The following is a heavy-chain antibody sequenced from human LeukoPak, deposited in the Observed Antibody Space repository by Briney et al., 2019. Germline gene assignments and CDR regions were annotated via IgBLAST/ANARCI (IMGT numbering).Heavy chain of an antibody. CDR2: IFTSGFT. Sequence: SETLSLTCTVSGDSITNYYWAWIRQPAGKELELIGRIFTSGFTTYDPSLKSRVSMSFDTSNNQFSLKLNSVTAADTAVYYCAAGPVGHISRAFDLWGQRNLVIVSS. J-gene: IGHJ4*02. V-gene: IGHV4-4*07. CDR1: GDSITNYY. CDR3: AAGPVGHISRAFDL.